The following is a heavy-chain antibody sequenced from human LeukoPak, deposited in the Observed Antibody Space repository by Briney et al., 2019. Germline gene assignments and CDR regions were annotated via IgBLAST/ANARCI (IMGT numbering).Heavy chain of an antibody. J-gene: IGHJ6*02. CDR2: VYYSGST. Sequence: PSETLSLTCTVSGGSISSGGYYWSWIRQHPGKGLEWIGYVYYSGSTYYNPSLKSRVTISVDTSKNQFSLKLSSVTAADTAVYYCARSREDYYYYGMDVWGQGTTVTVSS. D-gene: IGHD2-2*01. V-gene: IGHV4-31*03. CDR3: ARSREDYYYYGMDV. CDR1: GGSISSGGYY.